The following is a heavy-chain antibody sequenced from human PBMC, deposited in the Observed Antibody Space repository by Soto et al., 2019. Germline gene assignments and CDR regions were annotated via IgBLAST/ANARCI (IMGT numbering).Heavy chain of an antibody. CDR1: GFTFDDYA. J-gene: IGHJ4*02. Sequence: GGSLRLSCAASGFTFDDYAMHWVRQAPGKGLEWVSGISWNSGSIGYADSVKGRFTISRDNAKNSLYLQMNSLRAEDTALYYCAKAPGPGIAVVGPDPKKRLYYFDYWGQGTLVTVSS. V-gene: IGHV3-9*01. CDR2: ISWNSGSI. CDR3: AKAPGPGIAVVGPDPKKRLYYFDY. D-gene: IGHD6-19*01.